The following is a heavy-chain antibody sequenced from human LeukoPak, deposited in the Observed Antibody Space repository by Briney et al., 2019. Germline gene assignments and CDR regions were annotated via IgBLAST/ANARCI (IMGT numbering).Heavy chain of an antibody. J-gene: IGHJ4*02. Sequence: RGSLRLSCAASGFTFSRYAMTWVRQAPGKGLEWVSVISDSGGSTYYVDSVKGRFTISRDNSKNTLYLQLNSLRAEDTAVYYCARSKSAATDSSDYWGQGTLVTVSS. D-gene: IGHD6-13*01. V-gene: IGHV3-23*01. CDR1: GFTFSRYA. CDR2: ISDSGGST. CDR3: ARSKSAATDSSDY.